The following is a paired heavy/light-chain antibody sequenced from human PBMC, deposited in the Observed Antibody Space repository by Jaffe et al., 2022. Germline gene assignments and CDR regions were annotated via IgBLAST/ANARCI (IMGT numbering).Heavy chain of an antibody. Sequence: EVQLVDSGGGLVQPGGSLRLSCAASGFTFSGYEMSWVRQPPGEGLEWLSYISSSGSPIYYADSVKGRFTISRDNAKNSLYLQMNSLRADDTAVYYCARHSPAGASGSFDSWGQGTLVTVSS. CDR3: ARHSPAGASGSFDS. J-gene: IGHJ4*02. D-gene: IGHD3-10*01. CDR1: GFTFSGYE. V-gene: IGHV3-48*03. CDR2: ISSSGSPI.
Light chain of an antibody. Sequence: DIQMTQSPSTLSASIGDRVTITCRASESISSWLAWYQEKPGKAPKLLISKASSLQTGVPSRFSGSGSGTEFTLTISSLQPDDFATYYCQQYKTYWTFGQGTKVEIK. CDR3: QQYKTYWT. V-gene: IGKV1-5*03. CDR2: KAS. J-gene: IGKJ1*01. CDR1: ESISSW.